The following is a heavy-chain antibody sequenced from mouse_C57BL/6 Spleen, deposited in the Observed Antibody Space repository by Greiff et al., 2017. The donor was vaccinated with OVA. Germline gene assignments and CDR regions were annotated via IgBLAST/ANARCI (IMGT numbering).Heavy chain of an antibody. D-gene: IGHD6-1*01. CDR3: ARSLPYFDY. V-gene: IGHV3-6*01. J-gene: IGHJ2*01. CDR1: GYSITSGYY. Sequence: EVQLVESGPGLVKPSQSLSLTCSVTGYSITSGYYWNWIRQFPGNKLEWMGYISYDGSNNYNPSLKNRISITRDTSKNQFFLKLNSVTTEDTATYYCARSLPYFDYWGQGTTLTVSS. CDR2: ISYDGSN.